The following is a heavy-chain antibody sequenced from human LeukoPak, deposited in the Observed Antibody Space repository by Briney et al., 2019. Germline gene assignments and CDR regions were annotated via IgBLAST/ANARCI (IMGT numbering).Heavy chain of an antibody. V-gene: IGHV4-39*07. D-gene: IGHD3-16*02. Sequence: PSETLSLTCTVSGGSISSSSYYWGWIRQPPGKGLEWIVSIYYSGSTYYNPSLKSRVTISVDTSKNQFSLKLSSVTAADTAVYYCAREASLMITFGGVIVSGYFDYWGQGTLVTVSS. J-gene: IGHJ4*02. CDR1: GGSISSSSYY. CDR2: IYYSGST. CDR3: AREASLMITFGGVIVSGYFDY.